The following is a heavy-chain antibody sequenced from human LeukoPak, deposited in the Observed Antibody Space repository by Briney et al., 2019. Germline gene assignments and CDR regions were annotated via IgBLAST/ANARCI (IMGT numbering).Heavy chain of an antibody. D-gene: IGHD3-10*01. Sequence: TGGSLRLSCAASGFSFDDYAMHWVRQAPGKGLEWVSGISWNSGNIGYADSVKGRFTISRNNSKNTLYLQMNSLRAEDTAVYYCARGSGSYYEPWAYYFDYWGQGTLVTVSS. CDR3: ARGSGSYYEPWAYYFDY. CDR1: GFSFDDYA. V-gene: IGHV3-9*01. CDR2: ISWNSGNI. J-gene: IGHJ4*02.